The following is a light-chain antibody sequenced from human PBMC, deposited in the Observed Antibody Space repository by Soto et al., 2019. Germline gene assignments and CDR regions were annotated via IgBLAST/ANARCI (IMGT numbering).Light chain of an antibody. CDR1: QRISSW. CDR3: QHFLTYPLT. J-gene: IGKJ4*01. V-gene: IGKV1-5*03. CDR2: EAS. Sequence: DIQMTQSPSTLSASVGDRVTITCRASQRISSWLAWYQQKPGKAPKLLIYEASILQSGVPSRFGGSGSGTEFTLTISGLQADDFATYYCQHFLTYPLTFGGGTKVDI.